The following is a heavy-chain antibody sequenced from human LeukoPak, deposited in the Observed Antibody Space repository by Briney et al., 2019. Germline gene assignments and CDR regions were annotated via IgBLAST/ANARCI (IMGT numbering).Heavy chain of an antibody. CDR2: FDPEDGET. D-gene: IGHD3-22*01. V-gene: IGHV1-24*01. CDR1: GYTLTELS. CDR3: ATDARYYYDSSGDY. J-gene: IGHJ4*02. Sequence: ASVKVSCKVSGYTLTELSMHWVRQAPGKGLEWMGGFDPEDGETIYAQKFQGRVTMTEDTSTDTAYMELSSVRSEDTAVYYCATDARYYYDSSGDYWGQGTLVTVSS.